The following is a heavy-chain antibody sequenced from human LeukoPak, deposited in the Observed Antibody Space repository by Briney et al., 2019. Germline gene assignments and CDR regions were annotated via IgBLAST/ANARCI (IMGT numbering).Heavy chain of an antibody. CDR1: GYRFTNYW. CDR3: ARRVVNNRNWYFNL. CDR2: IYPGDSNT. D-gene: IGHD4-23*01. Sequence: GESLKISCKGSGYRFTNYWIGWVRQLPGKGLEWMGIIYPGDSNTRYSPSFQGQVTISADKSINTAYVQWSSLKASDTAMYYCARRVVNNRNWYFNLWGRGTLVTVSS. V-gene: IGHV5-51*01. J-gene: IGHJ2*01.